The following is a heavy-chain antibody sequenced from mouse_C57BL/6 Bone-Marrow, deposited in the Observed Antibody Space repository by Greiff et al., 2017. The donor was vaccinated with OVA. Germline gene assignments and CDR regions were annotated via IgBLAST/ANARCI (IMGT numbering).Heavy chain of an antibody. J-gene: IGHJ1*03. D-gene: IGHD1-1*01. CDR2: ISSGGSYT. CDR1: GFTFSSYG. V-gene: IGHV5-6*02. CDR3: ARQKDYYGSSYGWYFDV. Sequence: EVKLEESGGDLVKPGGSLKLSCAASGFTFSSYGMSWVRQTPDKRLEWVATISSGGSYTYYPDSVKGRFTISRDNAKNTLYLQMSSLKSEDTAMYYCARQKDYYGSSYGWYFDVWGTGTTVTVSS.